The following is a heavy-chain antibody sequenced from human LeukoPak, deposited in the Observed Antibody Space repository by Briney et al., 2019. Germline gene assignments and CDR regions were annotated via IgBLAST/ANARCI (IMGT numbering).Heavy chain of an antibody. CDR1: GFTFSSYA. CDR2: ISGSGGST. Sequence: GGSLRLSCAASGFTFSSYAMSWVRQAPGKGLEWVSAISGSGGSTYYADSVKGRFTISRDNSKNTLYLQMNSLRAEDTAVYYCAKVPFFYVSSGCYVDYWGQGTLVTVSS. V-gene: IGHV3-23*01. CDR3: AKVPFFYVSSGCYVDY. D-gene: IGHD6-19*01. J-gene: IGHJ4*02.